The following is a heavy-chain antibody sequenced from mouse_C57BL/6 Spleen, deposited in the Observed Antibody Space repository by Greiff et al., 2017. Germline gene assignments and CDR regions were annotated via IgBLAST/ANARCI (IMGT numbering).Heavy chain of an antibody. CDR3: ARGDGNYCFDY. D-gene: IGHD2-1*01. CDR2: IDPSDSYT. CDR1: GYTFTSYW. V-gene: IGHV1-69*01. Sequence: VQLQQPGAELVMPGASVKLSCKASGYTFTSYWMHWVKQRPGQGLEWIGEIDPSDSYTNYNQKFKGKSTLTVDKSSSTAYMQLSSLTSEDSAVYYCARGDGNYCFDYWGQGTTLTVSS. J-gene: IGHJ2*01.